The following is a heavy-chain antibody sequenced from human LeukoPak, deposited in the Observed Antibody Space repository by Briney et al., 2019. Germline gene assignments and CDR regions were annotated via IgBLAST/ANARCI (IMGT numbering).Heavy chain of an antibody. D-gene: IGHD3-9*01. V-gene: IGHV1-2*02. CDR2: INPNSGGT. Sequence: ASVKVSCKASGYTFTGYYMHWVRQAPGQGLEWMGWINPNSGGTNYAQKFQGRVTMTRDTSISTAYMELSSLRSEDTAVYYCATSGGLRYFDWSTGGYWGQGTLVTVSS. J-gene: IGHJ4*02. CDR3: ATSGGLRYFDWSTGGY. CDR1: GYTFTGYY.